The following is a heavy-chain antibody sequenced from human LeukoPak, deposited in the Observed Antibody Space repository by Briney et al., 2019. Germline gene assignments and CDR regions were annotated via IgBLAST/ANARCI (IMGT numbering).Heavy chain of an antibody. D-gene: IGHD1-26*01. V-gene: IGHV3-21*01. CDR3: GRDRVGSYHDY. CDR1: GFTFSSYS. J-gene: IGHJ4*02. Sequence: PGGSLRLSCAASGFTFSSYSMNWVRQAPGQGLEWVSSISSGSTYIYYADSVQGRFTISRDHANNSLYLEMHSRGAEDMVVYYCGRDRVGSYHDYWGQGTLVSVSS. CDR2: ISSGSTYI.